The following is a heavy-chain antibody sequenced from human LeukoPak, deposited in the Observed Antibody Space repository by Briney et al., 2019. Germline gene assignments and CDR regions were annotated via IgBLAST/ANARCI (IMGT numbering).Heavy chain of an antibody. CDR2: ISYDGSNK. CDR1: GFTFSSYA. V-gene: IGHV3-30*04. CDR3: ARGAAAGWYYGMDV. Sequence: GGSLRLSCAASGFTFSSYAMHWVRQAPDKGLEWVAVISYDGSNKYYADSVKGRFTISRDNSKNTLYLQMNSLRAEDTAVYYCARGAAAGWYYGMDVWGQGTTVTVSS. D-gene: IGHD6-13*01. J-gene: IGHJ6*02.